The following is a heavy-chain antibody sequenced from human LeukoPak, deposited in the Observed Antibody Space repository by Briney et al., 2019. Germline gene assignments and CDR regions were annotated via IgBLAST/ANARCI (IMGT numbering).Heavy chain of an antibody. Sequence: GGSLRLSCAASGFTFSHYSMNWVRQAPGKGLEWISYIGVSSGNTKYADSVKGRFTISGDKAKNSVYLQMNSLRVEDTAVYYCARDTKYAFDNWGQGTLVTVSS. J-gene: IGHJ4*02. CDR2: IGVSSGNT. CDR3: ARDTKYAFDN. V-gene: IGHV3-48*01. D-gene: IGHD2-2*01. CDR1: GFTFSHYS.